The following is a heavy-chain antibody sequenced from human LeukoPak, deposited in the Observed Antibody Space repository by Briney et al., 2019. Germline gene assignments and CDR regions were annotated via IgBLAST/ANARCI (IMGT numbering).Heavy chain of an antibody. J-gene: IGHJ5*02. V-gene: IGHV4-59*01. CDR1: GGSISSYY. CDR3: ARGSRAPSLRWFDP. D-gene: IGHD3-10*01. CDR2: IYYSGST. Sequence: PSETLSLTCTVSGGSISSYYWSWIRQPPGKGLEWIGYIYYSGSTNYNPSLKSRVTISVDTSKNQFSLKLSSVTAADTAVYYCARGSRAPSLRWFDPWGQGTLVTVSS.